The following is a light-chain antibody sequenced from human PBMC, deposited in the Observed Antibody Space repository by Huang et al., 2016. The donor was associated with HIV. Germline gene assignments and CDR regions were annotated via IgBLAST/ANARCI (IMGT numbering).Light chain of an antibody. V-gene: IGKV3-11*01. Sequence: EIVLTQSPATLSLSPGERATLSCRASQNITSFLAWYRQKPGQAPRLLIFDATNRATGTPARFSGSGCGTDFTLTIHSLEPEDVAVYYCQQRIQWPRLTFGGGTRVEMK. CDR3: QQRIQWPRLT. J-gene: IGKJ4*01. CDR1: QNITSF. CDR2: DAT.